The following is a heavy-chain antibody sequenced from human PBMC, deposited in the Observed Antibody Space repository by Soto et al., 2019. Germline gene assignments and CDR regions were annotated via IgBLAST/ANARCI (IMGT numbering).Heavy chain of an antibody. CDR1: GGTFSSYT. J-gene: IGHJ5*02. Sequence: QVQLVQSGAEVKKPGSSVKVSCKASGGTFSSYTISWVRQAPGQGLEWMGRIIPILGIANYAQKFQGRVTITADKSTSTAYMEMSSLRSEDTAVYYCARAIGGVIANNWFDPWGQGTLVTVSS. D-gene: IGHD3-16*02. CDR2: IIPILGIA. CDR3: ARAIGGVIANNWFDP. V-gene: IGHV1-69*02.